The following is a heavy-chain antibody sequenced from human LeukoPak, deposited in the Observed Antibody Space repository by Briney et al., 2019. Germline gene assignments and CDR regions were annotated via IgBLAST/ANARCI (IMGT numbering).Heavy chain of an antibody. CDR2: TYYRSKWYN. Sequence: SQTLSLTCAISGDSVSINSAACNWVRQPPTRGLESLGRTYYRSKWYNHYAVFVKSRITINPDTSKNQFSLQLNSVTPEDTAVYYCARSSGPNWFDPWGQGTLVTVSS. D-gene: IGHD6-25*01. J-gene: IGHJ5*02. CDR1: GDSVSINSAA. V-gene: IGHV6-1*01. CDR3: ARSSGPNWFDP.